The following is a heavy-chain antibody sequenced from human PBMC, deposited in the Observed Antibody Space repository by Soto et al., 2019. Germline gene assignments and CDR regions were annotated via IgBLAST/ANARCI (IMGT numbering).Heavy chain of an antibody. D-gene: IGHD3-10*01. CDR2: IYYTGGT. J-gene: IGHJ4*02. V-gene: IGHV4-61*01. CDR3: ARVRGWFGSAASSLIFDF. CDR1: GGSVRSGSYY. Sequence: QVQLQESGPGLVRPSETLSLTCSVSGGSVRSGSYYWAWIRQPAGKALEWIGHIYYTGGTHYNPSLATRVTMSIDISIRQLSLRLKSVTAADTAVYYCARVRGWFGSAASSLIFDFWGQGVLVTVSS.